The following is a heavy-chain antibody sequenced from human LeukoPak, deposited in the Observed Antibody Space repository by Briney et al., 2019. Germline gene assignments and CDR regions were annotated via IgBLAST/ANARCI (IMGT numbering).Heavy chain of an antibody. CDR3: ARRSYWYFDL. CDR2: IYPGDSDT. V-gene: IGHV5-51*01. CDR1: GYTFPNSW. J-gene: IGHJ2*01. Sequence: GESLKISCKTSGYTFPNSWIAWVRLMPGKGLEWMGIIYPGDSDTRYSPSFQGQVTISADKSISTAYLQWSSLKASDTAMYYCARRSYWYFDLWGRGTLVTVSS.